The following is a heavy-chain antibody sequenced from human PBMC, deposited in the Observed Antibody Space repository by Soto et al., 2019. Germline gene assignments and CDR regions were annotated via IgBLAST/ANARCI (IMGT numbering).Heavy chain of an antibody. CDR3: ARSIVVVTALDY. V-gene: IGHV1-3*05. CDR2: IKAGNGKT. D-gene: IGHD2-21*02. CDR1: GYTVTGYA. Sequence: QVQLVQSGAEEKKPGASVKVSCKVSGYTVTGYAMHWVRRAPGQRLEWMGWIKAGNGKTKNSQKFQGRVTITRDTSASTAYMELSSLRSEDTAVYYCARSIVVVTALDYWGQGTLVTVSS. J-gene: IGHJ4*02.